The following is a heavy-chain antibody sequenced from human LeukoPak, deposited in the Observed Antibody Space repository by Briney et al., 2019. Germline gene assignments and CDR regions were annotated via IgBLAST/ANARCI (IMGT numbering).Heavy chain of an antibody. V-gene: IGHV3-23*01. CDR1: GITFSNYA. Sequence: QPGGSLRLSCVASGITFSNYAVSRVRQAPEKGLDWVSVISGSAHKIRYADSVKGRFTISRDNSENIVYLQMNNLRVEDTAVYYCAGRPTGYSSGYIHWGQGTLVTVSS. CDR2: ISGSAHKI. D-gene: IGHD5-18*01. J-gene: IGHJ4*02. CDR3: AGRPTGYSSGYIH.